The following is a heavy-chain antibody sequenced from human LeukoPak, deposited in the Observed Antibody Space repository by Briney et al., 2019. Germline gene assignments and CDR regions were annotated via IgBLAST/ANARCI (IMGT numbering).Heavy chain of an antibody. V-gene: IGHV4-34*01. CDR1: GGSFSDYY. CDR2: INHRGTT. CDR3: ARLRFLEWLQDYDNYYGLDV. J-gene: IGHJ6*02. Sequence: ASETLSLTCSVYGGSFSDYYWSWIRQAPGKGLEWIGDINHRGTTSYNPSLGSRVTMSVDTSKNQLSLNLSSVTAADTGVYYCARLRFLEWLQDYDNYYGLDVWGQGTTVTVSS. D-gene: IGHD3-3*01.